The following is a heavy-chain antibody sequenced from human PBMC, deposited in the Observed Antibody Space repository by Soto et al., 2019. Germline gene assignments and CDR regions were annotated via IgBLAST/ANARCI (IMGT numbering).Heavy chain of an antibody. CDR1: GGSISSGDYY. J-gene: IGHJ1*01. D-gene: IGHD6-13*01. V-gene: IGHV4-30-4*01. CDR3: ARAAAGTSEDFQH. Sequence: SETLSLTCTVSGGSISSGDYYWSWIRQPPGKGLEWIGYIYYSGSTYYNPSLKSRVTISVDTSKNQFSLKLSSVTAADTAVYYCARAAAGTSEDFQHWGQGTLATVSS. CDR2: IYYSGST.